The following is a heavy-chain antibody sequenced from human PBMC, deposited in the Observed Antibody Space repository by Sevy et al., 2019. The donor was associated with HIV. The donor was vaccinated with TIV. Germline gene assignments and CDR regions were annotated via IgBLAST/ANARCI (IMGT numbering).Heavy chain of an antibody. D-gene: IGHD5-12*01. CDR2: VIPVFNMS. CDR3: GRGVDVLVSIPFYYAMGV. J-gene: IGHJ6*02. CDR1: GGTFSNYA. Sequence: ASVKVSCKASGGTFSNYAISWVRQAPGQGLEWMGGVIPVFNMSNYAQKFQGRVTITADESTSTAYMEVTSLRSDDTAIYYCGRGVDVLVSIPFYYAMGVWGQGTTVTVSS. V-gene: IGHV1-69*13.